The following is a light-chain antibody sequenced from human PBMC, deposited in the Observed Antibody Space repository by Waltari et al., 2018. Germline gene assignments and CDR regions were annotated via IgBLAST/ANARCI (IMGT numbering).Light chain of an antibody. CDR1: SSNIGRTS. V-gene: IGLV1-44*01. J-gene: IGLJ2*01. CDR2: SSS. Sequence: QSVLTQPPSASGTPGQRVTISCYGTSSNIGRTSVNWYQQLPGMAPKLLIYSSSQRPSGVPDRFSASKSGTSATLAISGPQSEDEADYYCAAWDDSLTLVVFGGGTKLTVL. CDR3: AAWDDSLTLVV.